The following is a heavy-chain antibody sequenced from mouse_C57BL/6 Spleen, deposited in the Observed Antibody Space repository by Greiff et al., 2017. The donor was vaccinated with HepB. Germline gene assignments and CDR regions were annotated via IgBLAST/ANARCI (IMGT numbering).Heavy chain of an antibody. CDR3: TRGSSYEDYAMDY. V-gene: IGHV5-9-1*02. Sequence: EVQLQESGEGLVKPGGSLKLSCAASGFTFSSYAMSWVRQTPEKRLEWVAYISSGGDYIYYADTVKGRFTISRDNARNTLYLQMSSLKSEDTAMYYCTRGSSYEDYAMDYWGQGTSVTVSS. J-gene: IGHJ4*01. CDR1: GFTFSSYA. D-gene: IGHD1-1*01. CDR2: ISSGGDYI.